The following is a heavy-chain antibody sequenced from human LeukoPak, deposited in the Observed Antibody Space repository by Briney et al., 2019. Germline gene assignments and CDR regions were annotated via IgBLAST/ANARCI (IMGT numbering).Heavy chain of an antibody. Sequence: ASVKVSCKASGYTFTGYYMHWVRQAPGQGLEWMGWINPNSGGTNYAQKFQGRVTMTRDTSISTAYMELSRLRSDDTAVYYCARDPHNDFWSGYYSYYFDYWGQGTLVTVSS. D-gene: IGHD3-3*01. J-gene: IGHJ4*02. CDR2: INPNSGGT. V-gene: IGHV1-2*02. CDR1: GYTFTGYY. CDR3: ARDPHNDFWSGYYSYYFDY.